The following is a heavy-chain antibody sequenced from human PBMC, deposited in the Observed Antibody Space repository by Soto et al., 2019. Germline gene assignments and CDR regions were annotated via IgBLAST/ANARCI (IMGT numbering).Heavy chain of an antibody. V-gene: IGHV1-69*01. J-gene: IGHJ4*02. Sequence: QVQLVQSGAEVKKPGSSVKVSCKASGGTFSSYAISWVRQAPGQGLEWMGGIIPIFGTANYAQKFQGRVTITADESTSTAYVELSSLRSEDTAVYYCARGPRYNWNYVFDYWGQGTLVTVSS. CDR1: GGTFSSYA. CDR2: IIPIFGTA. CDR3: ARGPRYNWNYVFDY. D-gene: IGHD1-7*01.